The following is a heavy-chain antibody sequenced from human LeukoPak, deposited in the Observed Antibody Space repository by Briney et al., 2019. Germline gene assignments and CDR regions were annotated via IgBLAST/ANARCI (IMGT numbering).Heavy chain of an antibody. D-gene: IGHD4-11*01. Sequence: PGGSPRLSPTPSGFTSTSYAMNSVRHAPGKGGGWVSGIGSGGTFTYYADSVTGRFTICRDNSRNTLYLQMNSLRADDTAVYYCAKDLGYTTYGYYFDYWGQGPLVTVSS. CDR1: GFTSTSYA. CDR3: AKDLGYTTYGYYFDY. J-gene: IGHJ4*02. CDR2: IGSGGTFT. V-gene: IGHV3-23*01.